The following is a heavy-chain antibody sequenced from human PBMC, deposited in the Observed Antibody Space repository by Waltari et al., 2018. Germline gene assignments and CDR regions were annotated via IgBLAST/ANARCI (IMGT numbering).Heavy chain of an antibody. J-gene: IGHJ4*02. D-gene: IGHD6-13*01. Sequence: QVQLVESGGGVVQPGGSLRLACEASGFTFSSYGMHWVRQAPGKGRGWLGFIRYDGSNKYYANSVKGQFTISRDNSKNTLYLQMNSLRAEDTAVYCCAKGGYSSSCFVYWGQGTLVTVSS. V-gene: IGHV3-30*02. CDR3: AKGGYSSSCFVY. CDR2: IRYDGSNK. CDR1: GFTFSSYG.